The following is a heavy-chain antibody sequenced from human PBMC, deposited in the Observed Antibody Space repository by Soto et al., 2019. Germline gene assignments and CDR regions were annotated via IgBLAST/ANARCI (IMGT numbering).Heavy chain of an antibody. Sequence: SVKVSCKASGGTFSSYTISWVRQAPGQGLEWMGRIIPILGIANYAQKFQGRVTITADKSTSTAYMELSSLRSEDTAVYYCARKGGSNWFDPWGQGTLVTVSS. CDR1: GGTFSSYT. CDR3: ARKGGSNWFDP. D-gene: IGHD1-26*01. V-gene: IGHV1-69*02. CDR2: IIPILGIA. J-gene: IGHJ5*02.